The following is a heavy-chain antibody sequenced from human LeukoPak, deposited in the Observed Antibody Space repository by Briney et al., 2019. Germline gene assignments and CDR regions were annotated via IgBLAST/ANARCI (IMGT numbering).Heavy chain of an antibody. CDR3: ARDIVVVPAAIDYFDY. J-gene: IGHJ4*02. V-gene: IGHV4-61*01. CDR2: IYYSGST. D-gene: IGHD2-2*01. CDR1: GGSISSSSYY. Sequence: SETLSLTCTVSGGSISSSSYYWSWIRQPPGKGLEWIGYIYYSGSTNYNPSLKSRVTISVDTSKNQFSLKLSSVTAADTAVYYCARDIVVVPAAIDYFDYWGQGTLVTVSS.